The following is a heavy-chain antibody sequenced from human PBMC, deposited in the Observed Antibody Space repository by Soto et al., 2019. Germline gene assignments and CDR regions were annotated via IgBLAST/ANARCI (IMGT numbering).Heavy chain of an antibody. CDR3: AREKTTIGDFDY. J-gene: IGHJ4*02. D-gene: IGHD1-7*01. CDR1: GGPISSYY. Sequence: SETLSLTCTVSGGPISSYYWSWIRQPPGKGLEWIGFIYYSGSTNYNPSLKSRVTISVDTSKNQFSLKLSSVTAADTAVYYCAREKTTIGDFDYWGRGTQVTVSS. V-gene: IGHV4-59*01. CDR2: IYYSGST.